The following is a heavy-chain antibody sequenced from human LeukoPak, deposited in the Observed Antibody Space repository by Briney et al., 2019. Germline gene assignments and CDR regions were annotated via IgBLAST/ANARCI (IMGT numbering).Heavy chain of an antibody. Sequence: SETLSLTCTVSGGSISSYYWSWIRQPPGKGLEWIGYIYYSGSTNYNPSLKSRVTISVDTSKNQFSLKLSSVTAADTAVYYCAREAQWELLMKYYYYYMDVWGKGTTVTVSS. CDR2: IYYSGST. CDR3: AREAQWELLMKYYYYYMDV. D-gene: IGHD1-26*01. CDR1: GGSISSYY. V-gene: IGHV4-59*01. J-gene: IGHJ6*03.